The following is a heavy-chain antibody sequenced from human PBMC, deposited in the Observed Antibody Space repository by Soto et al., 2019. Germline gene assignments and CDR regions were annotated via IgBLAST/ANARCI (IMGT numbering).Heavy chain of an antibody. CDR1: GFTFSNDC. D-gene: IGHD6-19*01. V-gene: IGHV3-30*03. Sequence: PGGSLRLSCAASGFTFSNDCMHWVRQAAGKGLVWVALMSYDGSNKNYRDSVKGRFTISRDNSKNTLYLEMNSLRADDTGVYYCARAPALDSSGYYQTPDYWGQGTLVTVSS. CDR3: ARAPALDSSGYYQTPDY. J-gene: IGHJ4*02. CDR2: MSYDGSNK.